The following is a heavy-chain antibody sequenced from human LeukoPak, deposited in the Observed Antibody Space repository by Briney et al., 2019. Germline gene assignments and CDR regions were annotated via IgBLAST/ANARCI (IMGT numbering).Heavy chain of an antibody. J-gene: IGHJ6*02. CDR3: ARVYGDYYGSGSYYYYGMDV. D-gene: IGHD3-10*01. V-gene: IGHV3-7*01. Sequence: GGSLRLSCAVPGFTFSSYWMSWVRQAPGKGLEWVANIKQVGSEKYYVDSVKGRFTISRDNAKNSLYLQMNSLRAEDTAVYYCARVYGDYYGSGSYYYYGMDVWGQGTTVTVSS. CDR1: GFTFSSYW. CDR2: IKQVGSEK.